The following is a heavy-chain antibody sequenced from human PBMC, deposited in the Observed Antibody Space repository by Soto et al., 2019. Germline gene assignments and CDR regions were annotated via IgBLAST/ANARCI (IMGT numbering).Heavy chain of an antibody. V-gene: IGHV3-7*01. CDR3: ARAVVPAAMDWFDP. CDR2: IKQDGSEK. Sequence: EVQLVESGGGLVQPGGSLRLSCAASGFTFSSYWMSWVRQAPGKGLEWVANIKQDGSEKYYVDSVKGRFTISRDNAKNSLYLQMNSLRAEDTAVYYCARAVVPAAMDWFDPWGQGTLVTVSS. D-gene: IGHD2-2*01. CDR1: GFTFSSYW. J-gene: IGHJ5*02.